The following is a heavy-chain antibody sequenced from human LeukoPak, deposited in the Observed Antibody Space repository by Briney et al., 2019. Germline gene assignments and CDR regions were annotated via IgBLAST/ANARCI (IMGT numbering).Heavy chain of an antibody. CDR3: ARAYYDFWSGSNWFDP. V-gene: IGHV1-8*01. CDR2: MNPNSGNT. D-gene: IGHD3-3*01. J-gene: IGHJ5*02. CDR1: GYTFTSYD. Sequence: ASVKVSCKASGYTFTSYDLNWVRQATGQGLEWMGWMNPNSGNTGYAQKFQGRVTMTRNTSISTAYMELSSLRSEDTAVYYCARAYYDFWSGSNWFDPWGQGTLVTVSS.